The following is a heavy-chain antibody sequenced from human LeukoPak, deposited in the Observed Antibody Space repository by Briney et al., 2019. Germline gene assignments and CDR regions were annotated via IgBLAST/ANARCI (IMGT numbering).Heavy chain of an antibody. CDR3: ARSEGQALYYYDSSGYYYY. CDR1: GGSISSSSYY. D-gene: IGHD3-22*01. J-gene: IGHJ4*02. V-gene: IGHV4-39*01. Sequence: SETLSLTCTVSGGSISSSSYYWGWIRQPPGKGLEWIGSIYYSGSTYYNPSLKSRVTISVDTSKNQFSLKLSSVTAADTAVYYCARSEGQALYYYDSSGYYYYWGQGTLVTVSS. CDR2: IYYSGST.